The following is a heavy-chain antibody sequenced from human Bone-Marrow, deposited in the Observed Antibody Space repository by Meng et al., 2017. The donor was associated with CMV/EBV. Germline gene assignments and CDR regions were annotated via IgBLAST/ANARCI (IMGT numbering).Heavy chain of an antibody. D-gene: IGHD2-2*01. Sequence: GESLKISCAASGFPFSSYAMSWVRQAPGKGLEWVSSISSSSSYIYYADPVKGRFTISRDNAKNSLYLQMNSLRAEDTAVYYCARDKEWGTIVVVPAAPQDYYYYGMDVWGQGTTVTVSS. J-gene: IGHJ6*02. CDR2: ISSSSSYI. CDR3: ARDKEWGTIVVVPAAPQDYYYYGMDV. V-gene: IGHV3-21*01. CDR1: GFPFSSYA.